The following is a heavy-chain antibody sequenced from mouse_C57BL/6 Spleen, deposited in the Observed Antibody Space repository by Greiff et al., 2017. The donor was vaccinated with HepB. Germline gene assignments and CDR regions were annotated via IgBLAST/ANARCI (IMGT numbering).Heavy chain of an antibody. Sequence: QVHVKQPGAELVKPGASVKLSCKASGYTFTSYWMQWVKQRPGQGLEWIGEIDPSDSYTNYNQKFKGKATLTVDTSSSTAYMQLSSLTSEDSAVYYCARGITTVVAGYYFDYWGQGTTLTVSS. CDR2: IDPSDSYT. CDR1: GYTFTSYW. V-gene: IGHV1-50*01. J-gene: IGHJ2*01. CDR3: ARGITTVVAGYYFDY. D-gene: IGHD1-1*01.